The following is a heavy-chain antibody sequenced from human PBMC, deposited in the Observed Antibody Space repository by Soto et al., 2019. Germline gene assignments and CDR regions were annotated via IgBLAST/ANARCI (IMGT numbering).Heavy chain of an antibody. D-gene: IGHD2-21*02. Sequence: QVQLVQSGAEVKKPGSSVKLSCKASGYNFIAYYIYWVRQAPGQGPEWMGMINPSSGATNYAQKFQGRFTVTRDTSTSTAYLELSSLRSEDAAVYYCAKYCGGDCRHFDAWGQGTLVTVSS. CDR2: INPSSGAT. V-gene: IGHV1-46*01. CDR3: AKYCGGDCRHFDA. J-gene: IGHJ4*02. CDR1: GYNFIAYY.